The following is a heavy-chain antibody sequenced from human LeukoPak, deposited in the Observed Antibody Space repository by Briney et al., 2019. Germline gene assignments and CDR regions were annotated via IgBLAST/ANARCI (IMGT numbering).Heavy chain of an antibody. CDR2: IYYSGST. J-gene: IGHJ5*02. CDR3: ARPYDFWSGYSWFDP. D-gene: IGHD3-3*01. V-gene: IGHV4-30-4*08. Sequence: SQTLSLTCTVSGGSISSGDYYWSWIRQPPGKGLEWIGYIYYSGSTYYNPSLKSRVTISVDTSKNQFSLKLSSVTAADTAVYYCARPYDFWSGYSWFDPWGQGTLVTVSS. CDR1: GGSISSGDYY.